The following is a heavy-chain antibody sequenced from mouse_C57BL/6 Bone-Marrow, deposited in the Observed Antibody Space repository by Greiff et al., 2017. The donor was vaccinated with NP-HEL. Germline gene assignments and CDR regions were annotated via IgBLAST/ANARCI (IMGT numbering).Heavy chain of an antibody. CDR1: GYTFTSYG. Sequence: QVQLKESGAELARPGASVKLSCKASGYTFTSYGISWVKQRTGQGLEWIGEIYPRSGNTYYNEKFKGKATLTADKSSSTAYMELRSLTSEDSAVYFCARLGKANPDYGGQGTTLTVSS. CDR2: IYPRSGNT. CDR3: ARLGKANPDY. J-gene: IGHJ2*01. D-gene: IGHD3-3*01. V-gene: IGHV1-81*01.